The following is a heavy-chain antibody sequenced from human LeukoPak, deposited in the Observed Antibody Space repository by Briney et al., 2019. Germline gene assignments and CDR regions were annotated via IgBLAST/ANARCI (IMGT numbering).Heavy chain of an antibody. CDR3: ARANDYVWGSYRP. Sequence: ASVKVSCKASGYTFTGYYMHWVRQAPGQGLEWMGWINPNSGGTNYAQKFQGRVTMTRDTSISTAYMELSRLRSDDTAVYYRARANDYVWGSYRPWGQGTLVTVSS. CDR1: GYTFTGYY. D-gene: IGHD3-16*02. J-gene: IGHJ5*02. V-gene: IGHV1-2*02. CDR2: INPNSGGT.